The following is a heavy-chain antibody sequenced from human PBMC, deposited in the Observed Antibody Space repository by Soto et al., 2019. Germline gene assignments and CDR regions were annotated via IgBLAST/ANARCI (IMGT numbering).Heavy chain of an antibody. D-gene: IGHD2-2*01. CDR2: IAGTSYYT. J-gene: IGHJ3*01. CDR1: GFTFSDYY. V-gene: IGHV3-11*05. Sequence: QVQLVESGGGLVEPGGSLRLSCGASGFTFSDYYMHWIRQAPGKGLEWVSYIAGTSYYTNYADSVKGRFIISRDNAKSLLYLTLKALRAEGSALDYWGRANSSRGYAAFDFWGQGTVVSVSS. CDR3: GRANSSRGYAAFDF.